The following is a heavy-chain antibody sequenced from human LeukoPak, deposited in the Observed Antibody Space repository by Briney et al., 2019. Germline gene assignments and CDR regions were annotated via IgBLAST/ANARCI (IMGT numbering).Heavy chain of an antibody. CDR3: VRASTVVTGGDFDY. J-gene: IGHJ4*02. CDR2: IWYDGSNK. D-gene: IGHD4-23*01. Sequence: PGGSLRLSCAASGFTFSSYGMHWVRQAPGKGLEWVAVIWYDGSNKYYADSVMGRFTISRDNSKNTLYLQMNSLRAEDTAVYYCVRASTVVTGGDFDYWGQGTLVTVSS. V-gene: IGHV3-33*01. CDR1: GFTFSSYG.